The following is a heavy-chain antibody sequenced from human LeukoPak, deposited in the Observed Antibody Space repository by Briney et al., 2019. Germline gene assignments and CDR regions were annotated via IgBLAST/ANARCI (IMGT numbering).Heavy chain of an antibody. Sequence: GGSLRLSCAASGFTFSSYSMNWVRQAPGKGLEWVSSISSSSSYIYYADSVKGRFTISRDNAKNSLYLQMNSLRAEDTAVYYCARSALAAVGNPFDYWGQGTLVTVFS. CDR3: ARSALAAVGNPFDY. D-gene: IGHD4-23*01. J-gene: IGHJ4*02. CDR2: ISSSSSYI. CDR1: GFTFSSYS. V-gene: IGHV3-21*01.